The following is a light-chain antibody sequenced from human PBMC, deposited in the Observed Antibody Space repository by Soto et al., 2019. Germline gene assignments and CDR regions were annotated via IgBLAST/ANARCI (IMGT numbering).Light chain of an antibody. Sequence: DIVMTQSPDSLAVSLGERATINCKSSQSVLYSSNNKNYLAWYQQKPGQPPKLLIYWASTRESGVADRFSGSGSGTDFTLTISSLQPEDAAVYYCQQFYNTPLSFGQGTKVDIK. J-gene: IGKJ1*01. CDR1: QSVLYSSNNKNY. CDR2: WAS. V-gene: IGKV4-1*01. CDR3: QQFYNTPLS.